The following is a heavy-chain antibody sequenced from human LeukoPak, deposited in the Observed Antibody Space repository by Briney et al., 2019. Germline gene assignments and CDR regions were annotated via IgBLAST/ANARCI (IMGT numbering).Heavy chain of an antibody. CDR2: INPNSGGT. D-gene: IGHD4-17*01. CDR1: GYTFTGYY. Sequence: ASVKVSCKASGYTFTGYYMHWVRQAPGQGLEWMGWINPNSGGTNYAQKFQGRVTMTRDTSISTAYMELSRLRSDDTAVYYCAPDTVTYYYYVMDAWGQGTTVTVSS. J-gene: IGHJ6*02. V-gene: IGHV1-2*02. CDR3: APDTVTYYYYVMDA.